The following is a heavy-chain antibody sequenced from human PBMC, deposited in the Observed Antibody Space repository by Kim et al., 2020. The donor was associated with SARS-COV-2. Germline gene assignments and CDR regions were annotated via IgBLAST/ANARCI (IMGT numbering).Heavy chain of an antibody. CDR3: ANFES. CDR2: SDGSNK. Sequence: SDGSNKYYADSVKGRFPISRANSKNMLFLQMNSLRAEDTAVYYCANFESWGQGTLVTVSS. V-gene: IGHV3-33*06. J-gene: IGHJ4*02.